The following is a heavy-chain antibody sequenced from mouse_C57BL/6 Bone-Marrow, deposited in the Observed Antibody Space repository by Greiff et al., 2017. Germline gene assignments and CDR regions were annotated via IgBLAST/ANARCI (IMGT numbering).Heavy chain of an antibody. J-gene: IGHJ4*01. V-gene: IGHV1-7*01. CDR3: ARGGSTMVKGYAMDD. D-gene: IGHD2-2*01. Sequence: VQLQQSGAELAKPGASVKLSCKASGYTFTSYWMHWVKQRPGQGLEWIGYINPSSGYTKYNQKFKDQATLTADQSSSTAYMQLRSLTYEDSAVYYCARGGSTMVKGYAMDDWGQGTSVTVSS. CDR2: INPSSGYT. CDR1: GYTFTSYW.